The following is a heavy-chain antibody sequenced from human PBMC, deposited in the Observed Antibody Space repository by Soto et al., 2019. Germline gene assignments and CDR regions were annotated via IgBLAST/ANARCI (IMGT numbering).Heavy chain of an antibody. CDR1: GFTFSNYW. D-gene: IGHD3-16*01. V-gene: IGHV3-74*01. Sequence: EVQLVESGGGLVQPGGSVRLSCAASGFTFSNYWMHWVRQTRGKGLVWVSRVGADGGGATYAASVKGRFTISRDNAKNTLYLQMDVLRVEDTAMYHCARDGLMHGPDMDQWGQGILVTVSS. CDR2: VGADGGGA. J-gene: IGHJ4*02. CDR3: ARDGLMHGPDMDQ.